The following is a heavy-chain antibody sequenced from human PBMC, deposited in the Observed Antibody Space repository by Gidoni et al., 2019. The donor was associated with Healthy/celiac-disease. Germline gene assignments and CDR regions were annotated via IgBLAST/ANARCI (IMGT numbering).Heavy chain of an antibody. Sequence: QVQLQESGPGLVKPSETLSLSDTVSGGSISSYYWSWLRQPPGKGLEWIGYIYYSGSTNYNPSLKSRVTISVDTSKYQFSLKLSSVTAADTAVYYCARDLDSSGWTDYWGQGTLVTVSS. J-gene: IGHJ4*02. V-gene: IGHV4-59*01. D-gene: IGHD6-19*01. CDR3: ARDLDSSGWTDY. CDR2: IYYSGST. CDR1: GGSISSYY.